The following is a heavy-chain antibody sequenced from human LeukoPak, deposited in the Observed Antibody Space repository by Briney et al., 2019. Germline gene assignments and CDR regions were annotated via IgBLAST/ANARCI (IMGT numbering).Heavy chain of an antibody. CDR2: IYGAGST. D-gene: IGHD2-2*01. J-gene: IGHJ6*02. Sequence: PGGSLRLSCEVSGFRFSNNFMSWVRQAPGKGLEWLSEIYGAGSTYYADSLQGRFTTSRDSSKNTLYLQMSSLRAEDTAVYYCTKGLARYQLPTYDYYAMDVWGPGTTVSVSS. CDR3: TKGLARYQLPTYDYYAMDV. V-gene: IGHV3-53*05. CDR1: GFRFSNNF.